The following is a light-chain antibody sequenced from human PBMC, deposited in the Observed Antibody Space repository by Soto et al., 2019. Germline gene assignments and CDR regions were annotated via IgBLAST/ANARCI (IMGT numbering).Light chain of an antibody. CDR2: DVT. Sequence: QSVLTQPRSVSGSPGHPVTISCTGSTSDVGAYTYVSWYQHHPGKAPRLMIYDVTKRPSGVPDRFSGSKSGNTASLTISGLQAEDEADYYCCSYAGRYTFVFGSGTKLT. CDR1: TSDVGAYTY. V-gene: IGLV2-11*01. CDR3: CSYAGRYTFV. J-gene: IGLJ1*01.